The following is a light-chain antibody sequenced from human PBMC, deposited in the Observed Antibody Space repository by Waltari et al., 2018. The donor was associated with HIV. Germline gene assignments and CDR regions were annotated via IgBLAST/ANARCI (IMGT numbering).Light chain of an antibody. CDR3: SSYSSTTV. CDR1: HSDVGGYNY. CDR2: DVT. J-gene: IGLJ2*01. V-gene: IGLV2-14*03. Sequence: QSALTQPASVSGSPGQSITISCTGIHSDVGGYNYVSWYQHHPGKAPKLMIYDVTNRPSGVSHRFSGSKSGNTASLTISGPQADDEADYYCSSYSSTTVFGGGTKLTVL.